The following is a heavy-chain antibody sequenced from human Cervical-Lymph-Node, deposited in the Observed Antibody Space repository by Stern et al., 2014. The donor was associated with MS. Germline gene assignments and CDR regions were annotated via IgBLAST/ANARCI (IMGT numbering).Heavy chain of an antibody. D-gene: IGHD3-22*01. CDR1: GFAFRTYW. CDR2: INQDGSED. V-gene: IGHV3-7*03. CDR3: ARKWYYYDTSPMGWFDL. Sequence: EVQLVESGGGLVQPGGSLRLSCSASGFAFRTYWMSWVRQAPGKGLEWVATINQDGSEDYFVGSMKGRFTISRDNSRNSMFLQLNSLRAEDTAVYYCARKWYYYDTSPMGWFDLWGQGTQVAVSS. J-gene: IGHJ5*02.